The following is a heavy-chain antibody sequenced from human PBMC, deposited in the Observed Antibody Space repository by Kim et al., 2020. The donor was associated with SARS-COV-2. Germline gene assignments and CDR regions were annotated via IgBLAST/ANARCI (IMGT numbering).Heavy chain of an antibody. CDR2: ISSSSDYT. D-gene: IGHD2-21*02. CDR3: ARVGWVSAYFLDY. J-gene: IGHJ4*02. V-gene: IGHV3-11*05. Sequence: GGSLRLSCAASGFTFSDYYMSWLRQAPGKGLEWVSYISSSSDYTVYADFVKGRFTISRDNAKNSLYLQMNSLRVEDTAVYYCARVGWVSAYFLDYWGQGTLVTVSS. CDR1: GFTFSDYY.